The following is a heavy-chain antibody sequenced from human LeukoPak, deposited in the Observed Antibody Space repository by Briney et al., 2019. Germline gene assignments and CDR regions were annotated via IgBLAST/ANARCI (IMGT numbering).Heavy chain of an antibody. CDR1: GPSISRGGYS. V-gene: IGHV4-30-2*01. CDR2: IYHSGST. Sequence: PSQTLSLTCALSGPSISRGGYSWSWLRQPRGKGLEWIGYIYHSGSTYYHPSLKSRVTISVDRSKNQFSLKLSPVTAADTAVYYCARGGYCSGGSCYSDYYYGMDVWGKGTTVTVSS. D-gene: IGHD2-15*01. J-gene: IGHJ6*04. CDR3: ARGGYCSGGSCYSDYYYGMDV.